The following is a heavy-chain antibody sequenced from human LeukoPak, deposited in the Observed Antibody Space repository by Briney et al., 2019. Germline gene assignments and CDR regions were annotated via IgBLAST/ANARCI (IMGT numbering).Heavy chain of an antibody. Sequence: APMKVSCKASGYTFTSYYMHWGRQAPGQRLEWVGKNNPSGGSTSYAQKFQGRVTMTRDTCTSTVYMELSSLRSEDTAVYYCARAHPYDCWGGYYLYWGQATLVTVSS. CDR1: GYTFTSYY. D-gene: IGHD3-3*01. V-gene: IGHV1-46*01. CDR3: ARAHPYDCWGGYYLY. CDR2: NNPSGGST. J-gene: IGHJ4*02.